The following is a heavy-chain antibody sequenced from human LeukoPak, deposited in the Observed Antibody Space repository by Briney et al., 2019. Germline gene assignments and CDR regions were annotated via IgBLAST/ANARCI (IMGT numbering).Heavy chain of an antibody. CDR3: ARDGYDSSGYDAFDI. CDR2: ISSSGSTI. V-gene: IGHV3-11*01. J-gene: IGHJ3*02. Sequence: GGSLSLSCTASGFTFSTYWMSWVRQAPGKGLEWVSYISSSGSTIYYADSVKGRFTISRDNAKNSLYLQMNSLRAEDTAVYYCARDGYDSSGYDAFDIWGQGTMVTVSS. D-gene: IGHD3-22*01. CDR1: GFTFSTYW.